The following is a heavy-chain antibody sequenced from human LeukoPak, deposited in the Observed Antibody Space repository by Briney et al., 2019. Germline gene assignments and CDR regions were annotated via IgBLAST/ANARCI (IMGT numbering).Heavy chain of an antibody. V-gene: IGHV3-23*01. CDR3: AKVARPSRLMVRGVIPSYYFDY. D-gene: IGHD3-10*01. CDR1: GFTLSSYA. Sequence: QSGGSLRLSCAASGFTLSSYAMSRVRQAPGKGLEWVSAISGSGGSTYYADSVKGRFTISRDNSKNTLYLQMNSLRAEDTAVYYCAKVARPSRLMVRGVIPSYYFDYWGQGTLVTVSS. J-gene: IGHJ4*02. CDR2: ISGSGGST.